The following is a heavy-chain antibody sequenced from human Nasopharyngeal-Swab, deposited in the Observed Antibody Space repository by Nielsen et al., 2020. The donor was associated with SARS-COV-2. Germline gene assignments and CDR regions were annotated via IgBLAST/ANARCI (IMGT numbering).Heavy chain of an antibody. V-gene: IGHV4-59*01. D-gene: IGHD3-10*01. J-gene: IGHJ4*02. CDR2: IHYSGST. CDR1: GGSISGYY. Sequence: GSLRLSCTVSGGSISGYYWSWIRQPPGKGLEWIGFIHYSGSTNYNPSLKSRVTTSVDTSKNQFSLKLTSVTAADTAVYFCTRGGFWRFDYWGQGALVTVSS. CDR3: TRGGFWRFDY.